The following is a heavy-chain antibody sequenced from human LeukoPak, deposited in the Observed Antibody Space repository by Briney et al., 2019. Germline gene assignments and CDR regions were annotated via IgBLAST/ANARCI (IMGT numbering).Heavy chain of an antibody. CDR1: GFTFSSYA. V-gene: IGHV3-23*01. J-gene: IGHJ3*02. CDR3: AKDRGRYSGSPDAFDI. CDR2: ISGSGGST. D-gene: IGHD1-26*01. Sequence: GGSLRLSCAASGFTFSSYAMSWVRQAPGKGLEWVSAISGSGGSTYYADSVKGRFTISRDNSKNTLYLQMNSLRAEDTAVYYCAKDRGRYSGSPDAFDIWGQGTMVTVSS.